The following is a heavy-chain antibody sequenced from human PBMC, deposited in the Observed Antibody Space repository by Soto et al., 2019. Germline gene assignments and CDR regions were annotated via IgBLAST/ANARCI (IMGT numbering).Heavy chain of an antibody. Sequence: GGSLRLSCAASGFTFSDYYMSLIRQAPGKGLEWVSYISSSSSYTNYADSVKGRFTISRDNAKNSLYLQMNSLRAEDTAVYYCARCSGGSCYSKYNWFDPWGQGTLVTVSS. J-gene: IGHJ5*02. CDR3: ARCSGGSCYSKYNWFDP. CDR1: GFTFSDYY. CDR2: ISSSSSYT. D-gene: IGHD2-15*01. V-gene: IGHV3-11*06.